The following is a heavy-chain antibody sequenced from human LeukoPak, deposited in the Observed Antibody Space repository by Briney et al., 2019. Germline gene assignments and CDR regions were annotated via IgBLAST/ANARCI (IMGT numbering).Heavy chain of an antibody. D-gene: IGHD3-10*01. V-gene: IGHV4-39*01. J-gene: IGHJ4*01. CDR2: IYNSGTT. CDR3: ASRVYGLGSFNY. Sequence: PSETLSLTCTVSADSVSITSYYWDWLRQPPGKGLEWIGSIYNSGTTYYNPSLKSRVTISADTSKNQFSLKVSSVTAADTAVYYCASRVYGLGSFNYWGQGTLVTVSS. CDR1: ADSVSITSYY.